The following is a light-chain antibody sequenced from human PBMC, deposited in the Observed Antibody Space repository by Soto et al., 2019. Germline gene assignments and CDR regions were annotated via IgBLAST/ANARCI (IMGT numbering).Light chain of an antibody. Sequence: AIRMTQSPSSLSASTGDRVTITCRASQDISSYSAWYQQKPGKAPKLLIYAASTLQSGVPSRFSGSGSGTDFTLTISCLQSEDFATYYCQQYYNYPRTFGQGTKVDIK. CDR2: AAS. V-gene: IGKV1-8*01. CDR1: QDISSY. J-gene: IGKJ1*01. CDR3: QQYYNYPRT.